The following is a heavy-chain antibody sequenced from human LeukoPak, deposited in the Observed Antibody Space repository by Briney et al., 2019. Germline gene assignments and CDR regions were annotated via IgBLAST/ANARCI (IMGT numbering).Heavy chain of an antibody. V-gene: IGHV1-2*02. Sequence: GASVKVSCKASGYTFTGYYMHWVRQAPGQGLEWMGWINPNSGGTNYAQKFQGRVTMTRDTPISTAYMELSRLRSDDTAVYYCARGVAVAGIGVDDYWGQGTLVTVSS. CDR1: GYTFTGYY. D-gene: IGHD6-19*01. CDR2: INPNSGGT. CDR3: ARGVAVAGIGVDDY. J-gene: IGHJ4*02.